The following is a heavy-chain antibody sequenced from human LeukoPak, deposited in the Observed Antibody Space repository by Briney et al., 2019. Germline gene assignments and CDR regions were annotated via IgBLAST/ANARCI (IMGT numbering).Heavy chain of an antibody. D-gene: IGHD6-13*01. V-gene: IGHV3-33*01. Sequence: GRSLRLSCAASGFTFSSYGMHWVRQAPGKGLEWVAVIWYDGSNKYYADSVKGRFTISRDNSKNTLYLQMNSPRAEDTAVYYCARVLGSRTSFYYYYGMDVWGQGTTVTVSS. CDR3: ARVLGSRTSFYYYYGMDV. CDR2: IWYDGSNK. J-gene: IGHJ6*02. CDR1: GFTFSSYG.